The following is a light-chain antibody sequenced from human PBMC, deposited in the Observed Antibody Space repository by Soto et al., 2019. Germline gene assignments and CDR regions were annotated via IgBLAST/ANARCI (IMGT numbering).Light chain of an antibody. V-gene: IGLV3-1*01. Sequence: SYELTQPPSVSVSPGQTXSITCSGDKLGDKYACWYQQKPGQSPVLVIYQDSKRPSGIPERFSGSNSGNTATLTISGTQAMDEADYYCQAWDSSIVVFGGGTKVTVL. CDR3: QAWDSSIVV. J-gene: IGLJ2*01. CDR2: QDS. CDR1: KLGDKY.